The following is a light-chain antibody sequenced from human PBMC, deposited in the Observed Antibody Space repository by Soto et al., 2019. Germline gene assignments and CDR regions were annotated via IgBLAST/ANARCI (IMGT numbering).Light chain of an antibody. V-gene: IGLV8-61*01. CDR2: NTN. J-gene: IGLJ3*02. CDR1: SGSVSTSYY. CDR3: VLYMGSGISV. Sequence: QTVVTQEPSFSVSPGGTVTLTCGLSSGSVSTSYYPSWYQQTPGQAPRTLIYNTNTRSSGVPGRFSGSILGNKAALTIAGAQADDESYYYCVLYMGSGISVFGGGTKVTVL.